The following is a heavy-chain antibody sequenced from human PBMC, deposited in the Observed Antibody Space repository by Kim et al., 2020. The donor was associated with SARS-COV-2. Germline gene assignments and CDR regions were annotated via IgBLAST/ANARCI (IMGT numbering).Heavy chain of an antibody. CDR2: ISAYNGNT. J-gene: IGHJ4*02. D-gene: IGHD2-15*01. CDR3: ARDYGGYCSGGSCFPYFDY. V-gene: IGHV1-18*01. Sequence: ASVKVSCKASGYTFTSYGISWVRQAPGQGLEWMGWISAYNGNTNYAQKLQGRVTMTTDTSTSTAYMELRSLRSDDTAVYYCARDYGGYCSGGSCFPYFDYWGQGTLVTVSS. CDR1: GYTFTSYG.